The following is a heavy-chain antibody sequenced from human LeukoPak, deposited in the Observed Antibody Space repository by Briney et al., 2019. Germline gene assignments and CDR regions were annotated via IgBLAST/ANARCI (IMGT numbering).Heavy chain of an antibody. CDR2: IYTDGTT. V-gene: IGHV3-53*01. CDR3: SREGRFQSFDY. CDR1: GFSVGSKY. J-gene: IGHJ4*02. Sequence: AGGSLRLSCAASGFSVGSKYMSWGRQAPGKGLEWVSFIYTDGTTHYAESVMARFTISRDDSHNTDQLHISGLRTEDTAVYYCSREGRFQSFDYWGQGTLVAVSS.